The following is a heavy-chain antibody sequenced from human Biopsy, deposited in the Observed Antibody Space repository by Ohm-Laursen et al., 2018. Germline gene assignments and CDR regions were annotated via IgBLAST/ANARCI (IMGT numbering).Heavy chain of an antibody. Sequence: SVKVSCKASGGTFSNYAISWVRQAPGEGLEWMGGIIAVSGLVNYAPKFQGRVSITADKSTTTAYMELSNLKSEGTAVYYCATPFQYYDSWGGYPPFDHWGQGTLVTVSS. V-gene: IGHV1-69*10. D-gene: IGHD3-3*01. CDR2: IIAVSGLV. J-gene: IGHJ4*02. CDR1: GGTFSNYA. CDR3: ATPFQYYDSWGGYPPFDH.